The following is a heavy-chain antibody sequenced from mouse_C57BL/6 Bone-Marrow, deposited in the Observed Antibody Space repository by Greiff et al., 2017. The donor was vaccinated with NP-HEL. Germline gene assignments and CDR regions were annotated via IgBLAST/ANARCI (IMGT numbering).Heavy chain of an antibody. CDR3: ARSDYYGSSPFDY. Sequence: QVQLQQPGAELVKPGASVKLFCKASGYTFTSYWMQWVKQRPGQGLEWIGEIDPSDSYTNYNQKFKGKATLTVDTSSSTAYMQLSSLTSEDSAVYYCARSDYYGSSPFDYWGQGTTLTVSS. CDR1: GYTFTSYW. CDR2: IDPSDSYT. D-gene: IGHD1-1*01. V-gene: IGHV1-50*01. J-gene: IGHJ2*01.